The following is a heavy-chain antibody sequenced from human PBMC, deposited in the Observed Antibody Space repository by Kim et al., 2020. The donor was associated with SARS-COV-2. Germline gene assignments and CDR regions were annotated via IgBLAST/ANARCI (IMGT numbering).Heavy chain of an antibody. CDR1: GFTFSSYG. J-gene: IGHJ4*02. Sequence: GGSLRLSCAASGFTFSSYGMHWVRQAPGKGLEWVAVIWYDGSNKYYADSVKGRFTISRDNSKNTLYLQMNSLRAEDTAVYYCARANEQWLALDYWGQGTLVTVSS. D-gene: IGHD6-19*01. CDR2: IWYDGSNK. V-gene: IGHV3-33*01. CDR3: ARANEQWLALDY.